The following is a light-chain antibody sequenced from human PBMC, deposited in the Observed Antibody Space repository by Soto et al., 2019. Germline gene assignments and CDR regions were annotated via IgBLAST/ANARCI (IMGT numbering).Light chain of an antibody. CDR1: QSIYGN. CDR2: AAS. V-gene: IGKV3D-15*01. CDR3: QQYNNWPVVS. J-gene: IGKJ4*01. Sequence: EIPMTQSPATLSVSPGERVTLSCRASQSIYGNLAWYQQKPGQAPRLLVYAASTRATGIPARFSGGGSRTEYTLNISSLQSEDFAVYYCQQYNNWPVVSFGGGTRVEI.